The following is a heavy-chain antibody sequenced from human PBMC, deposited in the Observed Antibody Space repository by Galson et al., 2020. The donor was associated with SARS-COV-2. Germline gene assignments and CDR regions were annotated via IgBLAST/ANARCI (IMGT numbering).Heavy chain of an antibody. D-gene: IGHD3-22*01. CDR3: ARGEDYYKTGNH. J-gene: IGHJ4*02. Sequence: SETLSLTCSVYGGSFSGYYWSWIRQPPGKGLEWIGEIHPSGSTYYSPSLMSRVTISADTSKNQFSLRLSSVTAADTAVYYCARGEDYYKTGNHWGQGILVTVSS. CDR2: IHPSGST. V-gene: IGHV4-34*01. CDR1: GGSFSGYY.